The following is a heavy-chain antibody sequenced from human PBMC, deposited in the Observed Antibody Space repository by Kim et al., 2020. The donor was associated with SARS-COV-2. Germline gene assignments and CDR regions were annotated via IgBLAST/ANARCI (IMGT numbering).Heavy chain of an antibody. Sequence: SQTLSLTCAISGDSVSCNSAAWNWIRQSPSRGLEWLGRTYYRSKWYNDYAVSVKSRININPDTSKNQFSLQLNSVIFEDTAVYYCARGKSGIVGATLAFDIWGQGTMVTVSS. D-gene: IGHD1-26*01. CDR1: GDSVSCNSAA. V-gene: IGHV6-1*01. J-gene: IGHJ3*02. CDR3: ARGKSGIVGATLAFDI. CDR2: TYYRSKWYN.